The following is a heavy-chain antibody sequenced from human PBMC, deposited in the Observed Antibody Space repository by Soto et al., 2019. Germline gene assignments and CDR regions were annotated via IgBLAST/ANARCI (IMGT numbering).Heavy chain of an antibody. CDR1: GFTFCSYS. Sequence: GGSLRLSCAASGFTFCSYSMNWFRQAPGKGLEWVSSISSSSSYIYYADSVKGRFTISRDNAKNSLYLQMNSLRAEDTAVYYCARDGHWGWLRFMPTVVNEFYGMDVWGQGTTVTVSS. CDR3: ARDGHWGWLRFMPTVVNEFYGMDV. V-gene: IGHV3-21*01. CDR2: ISSSSSYI. J-gene: IGHJ6*02. D-gene: IGHD5-12*01.